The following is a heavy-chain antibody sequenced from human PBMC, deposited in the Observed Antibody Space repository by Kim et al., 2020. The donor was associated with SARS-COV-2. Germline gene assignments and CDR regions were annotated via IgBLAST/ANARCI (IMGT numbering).Heavy chain of an antibody. CDR2: GGGK. CDR3: GPCRSKDY. D-gene: IGHD1-26*01. Sequence: GGGKHYPHPVQGRINISRDKNKNMLYLQMNSLRAEDTAVYYCGPCRSKDYWGQGTLVTVSS. V-gene: IGHV3-66*01. J-gene: IGHJ4*02.